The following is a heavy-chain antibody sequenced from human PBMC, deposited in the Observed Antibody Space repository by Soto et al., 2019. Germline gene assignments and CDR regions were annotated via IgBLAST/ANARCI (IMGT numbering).Heavy chain of an antibody. D-gene: IGHD3-3*02. V-gene: IGHV5-10-1*01. CDR3: ARHFPLPTDLQFYYYYYYGVDV. CDR2: IDPSDSYS. J-gene: IGHJ6*02. Sequence: GESLKISCKASGYNFTTFWISWMRQVPGKGLEWMGRIDPSDSYSNYNPSFQGHITISADKSINTAYLHFSNLKASDTAVYYCARHFPLPTDLQFYYYYYYGVDVWGHGTAVTSP. CDR1: GYNFTTFW.